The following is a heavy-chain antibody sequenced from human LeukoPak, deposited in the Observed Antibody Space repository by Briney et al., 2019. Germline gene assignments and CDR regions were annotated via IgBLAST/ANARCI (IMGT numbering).Heavy chain of an antibody. CDR2: INPNSGGT. V-gene: IGHV1-2*02. Sequence: ASVKVSCKASGYTFTGYYMHWVRQAPGQGLEWMGWINPNSGGTNCAQKFQGRVTTTRDTSISTAYMELSRLRSDDTAVYYCARSYYYGSGSYDYWGQGTLVTVSS. D-gene: IGHD3-10*01. CDR3: ARSYYYGSGSYDY. CDR1: GYTFTGYY. J-gene: IGHJ4*02.